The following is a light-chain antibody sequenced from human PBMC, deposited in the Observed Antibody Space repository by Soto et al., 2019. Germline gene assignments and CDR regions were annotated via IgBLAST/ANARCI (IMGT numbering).Light chain of an antibody. J-gene: IGKJ5*01. CDR2: GAS. CDR1: QSVSSY. Sequence: EIVLTQSPATLSLSPGERATLSCRASQSVSSYLAWYQQKPGQAPRLLIYGASTRPTGIPDRFSGSGSGTDFTLTISRLEPEDFAVYYCQQYGSSRTFGQGTRLEIK. V-gene: IGKV3-20*01. CDR3: QQYGSSRT.